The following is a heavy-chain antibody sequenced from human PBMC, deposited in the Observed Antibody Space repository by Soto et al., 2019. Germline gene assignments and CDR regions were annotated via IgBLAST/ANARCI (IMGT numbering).Heavy chain of an antibody. J-gene: IGHJ4*02. D-gene: IGHD3-22*01. CDR3: ARDGYYYDSSGYI. CDR2: INHSGST. Sequence: PSETLSLTCAVYGGSFSGYYWTWIRQPPGTGLEWIGEINHSGSTNYNPSLKSRVTISVDTSKNQFSLKLSSVTAADTAVYYCARDGYYYDSSGYIWGQGTRVTVSS. CDR1: GGSFSGYY. V-gene: IGHV4-34*01.